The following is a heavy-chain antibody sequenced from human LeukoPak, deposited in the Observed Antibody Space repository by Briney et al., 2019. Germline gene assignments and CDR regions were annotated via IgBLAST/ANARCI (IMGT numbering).Heavy chain of an antibody. CDR1: GFTFSSYW. D-gene: IGHD3-10*01. CDR2: VNGDGSDS. V-gene: IGHV3-74*01. CDR3: ARDGWGSSTAY. J-gene: IGHJ4*02. Sequence: GGSLRLSCAASGFTFSSYWMHWVRQAPGKGLVWVSRVNGDGSDSSYADSVKGRFTISRDNAKNTLYLQMNSLRAEDTAVYYCARDGWGSSTAYWGQGTLVTVSS.